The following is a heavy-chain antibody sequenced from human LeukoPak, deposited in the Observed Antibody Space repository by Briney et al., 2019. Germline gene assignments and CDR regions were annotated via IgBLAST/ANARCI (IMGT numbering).Heavy chain of an antibody. J-gene: IGHJ4*02. CDR1: GYTFTSYG. Sequence: ASVKVSCKASGYTFTSYGISWVRQAPGQGLEWMGWISAYNGNTNYAQKLQGRVTMTTDTFTSTAYMELRSLRSDDTAVYYCARNQYDYVWGSYRFDYWGQGTLVTVSS. CDR2: ISAYNGNT. V-gene: IGHV1-18*01. CDR3: ARNQYDYVWGSYRFDY. D-gene: IGHD3-16*02.